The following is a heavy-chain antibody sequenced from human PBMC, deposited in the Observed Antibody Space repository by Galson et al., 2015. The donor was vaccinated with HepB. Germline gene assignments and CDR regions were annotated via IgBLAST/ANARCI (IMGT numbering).Heavy chain of an antibody. J-gene: IGHJ4*02. CDR3: AKDGDYGLGSVRYYFDY. Sequence: SLRLSCAASGFTFSTSAMNWVRQAPGKGLEWVSGIIGSGGSTYYADSVKGRFTISRDNSKNTLYLQMNSLRAEDTAVYYCAKDGDYGLGSVRYYFDYWGQGTLVIVSS. D-gene: IGHD3-10*01. V-gene: IGHV3-23*01. CDR2: IIGSGGST. CDR1: GFTFSTSA.